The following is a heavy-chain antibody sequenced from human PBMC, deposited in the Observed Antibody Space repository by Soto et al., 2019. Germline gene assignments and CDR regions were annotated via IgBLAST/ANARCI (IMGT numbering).Heavy chain of an antibody. J-gene: IGHJ3*02. V-gene: IGHV3-23*01. Sequence: GGSLRLSCAASGFICTSYDMSWVRQVPGKGLEWVSTILVGGSTYYANSVKGRFTISRDRSKNTVFLQMNSLTAGDTAVYYCAKATATGGGAFDICGQGTMVTVSS. CDR3: AKATATGGGAFDI. D-gene: IGHD2-8*02. CDR1: GFICTSYD. CDR2: ILVGGST.